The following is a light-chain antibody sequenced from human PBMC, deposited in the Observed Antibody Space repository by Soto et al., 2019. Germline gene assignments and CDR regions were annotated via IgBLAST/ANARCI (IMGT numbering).Light chain of an antibody. Sequence: QAVLTQPASVAGSPGQSITISCTGTSSDVGGYNYVSWYQQHPGKAPKLMIYEVSNRPSGVSNRISGSKSGNTASLTISWLQTEDEADYYCSSFTRINTGVFGGGTTLTVL. J-gene: IGLJ3*02. CDR3: SSFTRINTGV. CDR2: EVS. V-gene: IGLV2-14*01. CDR1: SSDVGGYNY.